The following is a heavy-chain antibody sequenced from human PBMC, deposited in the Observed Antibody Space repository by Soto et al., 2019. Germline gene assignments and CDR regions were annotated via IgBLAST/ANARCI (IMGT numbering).Heavy chain of an antibody. D-gene: IGHD6-19*01. Sequence: SETLSLTCTVSGGSISSYYWSWIRQPPGKGLEWIGYIYYSGSTNYNPSLKSRVTISVDTSKNQFSLKLSSVTAADTAVYYCARGNRVAVAGTFRVVWFDPWGQGTLVTVSS. CDR3: ARGNRVAVAGTFRVVWFDP. CDR1: GGSISSYY. V-gene: IGHV4-59*01. CDR2: IYYSGST. J-gene: IGHJ5*02.